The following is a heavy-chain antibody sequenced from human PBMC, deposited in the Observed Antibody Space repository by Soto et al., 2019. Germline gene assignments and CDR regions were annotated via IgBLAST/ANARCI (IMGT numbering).Heavy chain of an antibody. V-gene: IGHV3-23*01. CDR1: GLTFSTYA. CDR2: ISGNGANT. D-gene: IGHD3-10*01. CDR3: AKDRPNYYGSGGGYYKAGGDY. J-gene: IGHJ4*02. Sequence: EVQLLGSGGGLVQPGGSLRLSCAASGLTFSTYAMSWVRQAPGKGLEWVSSISGNGANTYYTDSVKGRFIISRDNSKNTRFLQMNSLSAEDTALYYCAKDRPNYYGSGGGYYKAGGDYWGQGTLVTVSS.